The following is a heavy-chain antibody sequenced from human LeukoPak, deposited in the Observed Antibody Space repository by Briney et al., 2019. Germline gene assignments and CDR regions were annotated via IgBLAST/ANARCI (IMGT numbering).Heavy chain of an antibody. V-gene: IGHV3-23*01. CDR3: ALEGDGYNGPDY. D-gene: IGHD5-24*01. CDR1: GFTFNTYT. J-gene: IGHJ4*02. CDR2: ISGSSGII. Sequence: GGSLRLSCAASGFTFNTYTMNWVRQAPGKGLEWVSYISGSSGIIDYADSVRGRFTISRDNSKNTVYLQINSLRVEDTAVYYCALEGDGYNGPDYWGQGTLVTVSS.